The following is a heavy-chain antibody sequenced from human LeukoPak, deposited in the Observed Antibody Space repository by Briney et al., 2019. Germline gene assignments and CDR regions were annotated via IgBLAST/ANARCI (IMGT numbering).Heavy chain of an antibody. D-gene: IGHD6-13*01. CDR2: IRSKAYGGTT. J-gene: IGHJ3*02. V-gene: IGHV3-49*04. Sequence: GGSLRLSCTASGFTFGDYAMSWVRQAPGKGLEWVGFIRSKAYGGTTEYAASVKGRFTISRDDSKSIAYLQMNSLKTEDTAVYYCTRWDSSSWYDAFDIWGPGTMVTVSS. CDR1: GFTFGDYA. CDR3: TRWDSSSWYDAFDI.